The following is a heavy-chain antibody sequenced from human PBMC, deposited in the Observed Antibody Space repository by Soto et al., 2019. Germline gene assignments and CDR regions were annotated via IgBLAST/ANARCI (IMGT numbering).Heavy chain of an antibody. V-gene: IGHV3-33*01. CDR2: IWYDGSNK. CDR3: VRGDPGLGMDS. CDR1: GFTFSSYG. J-gene: IGHJ4*02. Sequence: GGSLRLSCAASGFTFSSYGMHWVRQAPGKGLEWVAVIWYDGSNKYYADSVKGRFTISRDNSKNTLYLQMNSLRAEDTAVYFCVRGDPGLGMDSWGLGTLVTVSS. D-gene: IGHD1-26*01.